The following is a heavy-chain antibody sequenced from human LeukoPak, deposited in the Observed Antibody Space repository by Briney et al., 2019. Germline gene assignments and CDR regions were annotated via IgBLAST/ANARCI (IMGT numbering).Heavy chain of an antibody. V-gene: IGHV1-69*13. CDR1: GGTFSSYA. J-gene: IGHJ4*02. CDR2: IIPIFGTA. Sequence: ASVKVYCKASGGTFSSYAISWVRQAPGQGLEWMGGIIPIFGTANYAQKFQGRVTITADESTSTAYMELSSLRSEDTAVYYCARAEYYDSSGYYDYFDYWGQGTLVTVSS. D-gene: IGHD3-22*01. CDR3: ARAEYYDSSGYYDYFDY.